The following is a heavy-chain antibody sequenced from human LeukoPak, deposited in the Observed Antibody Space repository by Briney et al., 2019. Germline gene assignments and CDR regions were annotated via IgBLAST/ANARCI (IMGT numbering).Heavy chain of an antibody. CDR2: ISYSGST. V-gene: IGHV4-59*01. CDR3: ARTQTPFDPFDI. D-gene: IGHD3-9*01. J-gene: IGHJ3*02. CDR1: GGSISSYY. Sequence: SETLSLTCTVSGGSISSYYWSWVRQPPGKGLEWIGYISYSGSTNYNPSLKSRATTSVDTSKNQFSLKLSSVTAADTAVYYCARTQTPFDPFDIWGQGTMITVSS.